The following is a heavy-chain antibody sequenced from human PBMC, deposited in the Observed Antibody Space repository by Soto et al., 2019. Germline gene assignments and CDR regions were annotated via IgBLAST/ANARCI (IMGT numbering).Heavy chain of an antibody. D-gene: IGHD2-8*01. J-gene: IGHJ6*03. Sequence: SETLSLTCAVYGGSFSGYYWSWIRQPPGKGLEWIGEINHSGSTNYNPSPKSRVTISVDTSKNQFSLKLSSVTAADTAVYYCARGQRGVVLMVYAVPYMDVWGKGTTVTVSS. CDR1: GGSFSGYY. CDR2: INHSGST. V-gene: IGHV4-34*01. CDR3: ARGQRGVVLMVYAVPYMDV.